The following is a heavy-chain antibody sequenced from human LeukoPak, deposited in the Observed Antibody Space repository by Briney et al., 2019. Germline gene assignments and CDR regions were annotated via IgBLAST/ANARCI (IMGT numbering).Heavy chain of an antibody. CDR3: ARGSGPLFYLDY. V-gene: IGHV3-11*04. J-gene: IGHJ4*02. CDR1: GFRFSDYY. D-gene: IGHD2-15*01. Sequence: PGGSLRLSCAASGFRFSDYYMNWIRQAPGKGLEWISHISSPGTTISYAHSVKGRFTVSRDNANNSLYLEMNSLRADDTAVYYCARGSGPLFYLDYWGQGTLVTVSS. CDR2: ISSPGTTI.